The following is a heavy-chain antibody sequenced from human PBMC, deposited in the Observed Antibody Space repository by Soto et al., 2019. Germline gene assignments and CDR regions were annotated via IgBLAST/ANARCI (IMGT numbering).Heavy chain of an antibody. V-gene: IGHV1-46*03. CDR3: ARRYCSGGSCYGGWFDP. CDR1: GYTFTDYY. CDR2: INPRGGST. D-gene: IGHD2-15*01. Sequence: QVQLVQSGAEVKKPGASVKVSCKAPGYTFTDYYIHWVRQAPGQGLEWMGIINPRGGSTYYAQRFQGRVTMTRDTSTSTVSMELSSLRYEDTAVYYCARRYCSGGSCYGGWFDPWGQGTLVTVSS. J-gene: IGHJ5*02.